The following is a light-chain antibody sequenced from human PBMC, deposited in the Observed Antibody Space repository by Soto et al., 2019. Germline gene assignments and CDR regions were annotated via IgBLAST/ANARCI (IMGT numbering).Light chain of an antibody. V-gene: IGKV3-20*01. CDR3: QQYGSSTIT. Sequence: EIVLTQSPGTLSLSPGERATLSCRASQSVSSSYLAWYQQKPGQAPRLLIYGASSRATGIPDRFSGSGSGTDFTLTISRLEPEDFAVYYCQQYGSSTITFGQGPRLEI. J-gene: IGKJ5*01. CDR1: QSVSSSY. CDR2: GAS.